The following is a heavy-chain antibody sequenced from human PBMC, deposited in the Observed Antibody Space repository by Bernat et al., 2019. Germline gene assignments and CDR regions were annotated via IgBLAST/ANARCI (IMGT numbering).Heavy chain of an antibody. Sequence: EVQLVETGGGLIQPGGSLRLSCAASGFTVSSNYMSWVHQAPGKGLEWVSVIYSGGSTYYADSVKGRFTISRDNSKNTLYLQMNSLRAADTAVYYCARDYGGNSALAYWGQGTLVTVSS. CDR3: ARDYGGNSALAY. D-gene: IGHD4-23*01. J-gene: IGHJ4*02. CDR1: GFTVSSNY. CDR2: IYSGGST. V-gene: IGHV3-53*05.